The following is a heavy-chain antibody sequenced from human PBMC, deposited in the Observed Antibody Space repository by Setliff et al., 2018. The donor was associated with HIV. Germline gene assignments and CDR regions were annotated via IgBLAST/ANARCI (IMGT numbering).Heavy chain of an antibody. CDR3: ASKGGSENFPDSDAFDI. V-gene: IGHV1-46*01. D-gene: IGHD3-10*01. CDR1: GGTFGASG. Sequence: ASVKVSCKASGGTFGASGINWVRQAPGQGFEWMGLINPTGDITFYPQKFQARVTMTRDTSTSTVYLELRSLRSEDTAVYFCASKGGSENFPDSDAFDIWGLGTLVTVSS. CDR2: INPTGDIT. J-gene: IGHJ3*02.